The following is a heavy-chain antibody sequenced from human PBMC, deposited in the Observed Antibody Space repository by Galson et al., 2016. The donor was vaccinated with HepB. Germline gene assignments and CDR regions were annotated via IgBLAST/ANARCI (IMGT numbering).Heavy chain of an antibody. J-gene: IGHJ3*02. Sequence: SLRLSCAASGFSFTNYGVHWVRQAPGQGLEWVAVISSDGGHKNYADTVKGRFTISRDTSKHTLYLQMSSLRAEDTAGYYCAKERGSRLTMVWGVLDPFDIWGQGTLVTVSS. D-gene: IGHD3-10*01. V-gene: IGHV3-30*18. CDR2: ISSDGGHK. CDR1: GFSFTNYG. CDR3: AKERGSRLTMVWGVLDPFDI.